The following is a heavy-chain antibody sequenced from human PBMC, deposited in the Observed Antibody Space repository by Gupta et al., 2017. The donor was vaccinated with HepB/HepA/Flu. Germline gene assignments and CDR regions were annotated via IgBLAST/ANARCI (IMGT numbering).Heavy chain of an antibody. CDR3: AKDLFYNLEA. CDR2: ITSDATST. J-gene: IGHJ5*02. Sequence: EMQLVESGGGLVRSGGSLRLSCRASGFSFSVSWMHWVRQVPGRGLEWVSLITSDATSTTDADSVKGRFTISRDNAKNTVYLHMDNLRVEDSALYVGAKDLFYNLEAWGQGALVTVSS. CDR1: GFSFSVSW. D-gene: IGHD3-10*01. V-gene: IGHV3-74*03.